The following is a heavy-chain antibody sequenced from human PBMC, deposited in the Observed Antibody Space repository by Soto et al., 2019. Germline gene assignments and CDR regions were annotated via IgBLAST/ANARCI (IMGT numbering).Heavy chain of an antibody. D-gene: IGHD6-19*01. Sequence: ASVEVSSRASGYHFTSYVIRSVRQAPGQVIEWMVWIIAYNSNTNYARKVQGRVTMTTDTSTSTAYIELRSLRSDDTSVYYRVRTEQWLVPAHLGYWGQ. J-gene: IGHJ4*01. V-gene: IGHV1-18*01. CDR2: IIAYNSNT. CDR1: GYHFTSYV. CDR3: VRTEQWLVPAHLGY.